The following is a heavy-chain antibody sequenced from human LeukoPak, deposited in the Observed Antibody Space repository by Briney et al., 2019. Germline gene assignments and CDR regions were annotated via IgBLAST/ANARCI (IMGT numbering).Heavy chain of an antibody. V-gene: IGHV4-38-2*02. D-gene: IGHD3-3*01. CDR2: IYHSGST. J-gene: IGHJ4*02. CDR3: AGDFWSGYYFRD. Sequence: SETLSLTCSFSGYSISSGYYWGWIRQPPGQGLEWIGNIYHSGSTYYNPSLKSRVTISVDTSKNQFSLKLSSVTAADTAVYYCAGDFWSGYYFRDWGQGTLVTVSS. CDR1: GYSISSGYY.